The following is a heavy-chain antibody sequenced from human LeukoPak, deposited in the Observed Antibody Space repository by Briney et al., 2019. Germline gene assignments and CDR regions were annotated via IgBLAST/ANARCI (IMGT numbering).Heavy chain of an antibody. D-gene: IGHD2-8*01. V-gene: IGHV1-2*02. CDR3: AREALIVLMA. CDR1: GYTFTGYY. CDR2: INPNSGGT. J-gene: IGHJ3*01. Sequence: ASVKVSCKASGYTFTGYYMHWVRQAPGQGLEWVGWINPNSGGTNYAQEFQGRVTMARDTSISTAYMELSRLRSDDTAVYYCAREALIVLMAWGQGTMVTVSS.